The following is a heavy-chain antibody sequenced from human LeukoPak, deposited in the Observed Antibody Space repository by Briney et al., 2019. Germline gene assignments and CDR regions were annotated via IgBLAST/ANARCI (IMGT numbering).Heavy chain of an antibody. V-gene: IGHV1-8*01. CDR3: ARDRNVVVVAATNNWFDP. J-gene: IGHJ5*02. CDR2: MNPNSGNT. Sequence: ASVKVSCKASGYTFTSYDINWVRQATGQGLEWMGWMNPNSGNTGYAQKFQGRVTITADKSTSTAYMELSSLRSEDTAVYYCARDRNVVVVAATNNWFDPWGQGTLVTVSS. CDR1: GYTFTSYD. D-gene: IGHD2-15*01.